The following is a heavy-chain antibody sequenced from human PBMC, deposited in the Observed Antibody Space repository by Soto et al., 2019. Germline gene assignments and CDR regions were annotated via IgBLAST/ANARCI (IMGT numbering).Heavy chain of an antibody. CDR1: GFTFSGSA. Sequence: GGSLRLSCAASGFTFSGSAMHWVRQASGKGLEWVGRIRSKANSYATAYAASVKGRFTITRDDSKNTAYLQMKSLKTEDTAVYYCTRRIAADGTPPYYGMDVWGQGTTVTVSS. D-gene: IGHD6-13*01. CDR2: IRSKANSYAT. CDR3: TRRIAADGTPPYYGMDV. J-gene: IGHJ6*02. V-gene: IGHV3-73*01.